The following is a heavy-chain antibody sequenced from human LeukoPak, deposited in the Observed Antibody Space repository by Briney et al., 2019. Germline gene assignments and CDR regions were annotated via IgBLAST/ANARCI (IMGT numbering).Heavy chain of an antibody. CDR3: AKQLGYCSDGSCYFPY. V-gene: IGHV3-23*01. CDR2: VSDNGGYT. CDR1: GFTYSSSA. D-gene: IGHD2-15*01. J-gene: IGHJ4*02. Sequence: GGSLRLSCAASGFTYSSSARSWVRQAPAKGLEWVSAVSDNGGYTCYADSVQGWFTISRDNSKSTLCLQMNSLRAEDTAVYYCAKQLGYCSDGSCYFPYWGQGTLVTVSS.